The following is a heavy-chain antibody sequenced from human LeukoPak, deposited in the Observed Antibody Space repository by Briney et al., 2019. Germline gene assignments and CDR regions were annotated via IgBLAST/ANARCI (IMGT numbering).Heavy chain of an antibody. Sequence: GRTLRLSCAASGFTFSSYGMHWVRQAPGKGLEWVAVIWYDGSNKYYADSVKGRFTMSRDNSKNTLYLQMNSLRAEDTAVYYCAGGYYGMDVWGKGTTVTVSS. V-gene: IGHV3-33*01. J-gene: IGHJ6*04. CDR2: IWYDGSNK. CDR1: GFTFSSYG. CDR3: AGGYYGMDV.